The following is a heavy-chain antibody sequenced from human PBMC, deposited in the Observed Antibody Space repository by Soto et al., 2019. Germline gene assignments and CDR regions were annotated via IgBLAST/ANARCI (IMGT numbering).Heavy chain of an antibody. J-gene: IGHJ4*02. V-gene: IGHV4-34*01. CDR2: IHHSGST. Sequence: SETLSLTCAVYGGSFSDYYWSWIRQPPGKGLEWIGEIHHSGSTKYNPSLKNRVTTSVDPSKNQFSLKLSSVTAADTAVYYCARGNQLDYWGQGTLVTSPQ. CDR1: GGSFSDYY. CDR3: ARGNQLDY. D-gene: IGHD1-1*01.